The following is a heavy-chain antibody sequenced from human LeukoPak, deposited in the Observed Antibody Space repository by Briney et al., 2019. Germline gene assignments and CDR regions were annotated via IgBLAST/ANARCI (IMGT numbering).Heavy chain of an antibody. J-gene: IGHJ5*02. V-gene: IGHV1-18*01. CDR2: ISAYNGNT. CDR1: GYTFTSFG. CDR3: ARTCPLLFCSSSFFDP. D-gene: IGHD2-2*01. Sequence: ASVKVSCKASGYTFTSFGLSWVRQAPGQGPEWIGWISAYNGNTKYAPKLQGRVTMTTDTPTSTGYMELRSLRSDDTAIYYCARTCPLLFCSSSFFDPWGQGTLVTVSS.